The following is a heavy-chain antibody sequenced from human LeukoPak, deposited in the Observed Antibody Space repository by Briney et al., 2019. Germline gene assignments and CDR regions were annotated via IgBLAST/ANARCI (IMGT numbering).Heavy chain of an antibody. J-gene: IGHJ4*02. CDR2: ISSSGST. V-gene: IGHV4-61*02. D-gene: IGHD5-18*01. CDR1: GDSISSGDYY. CDR3: ASRDVDTAMVTHFDY. Sequence: SETLSLTCTVSGDSISSGDYYWSWIRQPAGKGLEWIGRISSSGSTNYNPSLKSRVTISVDTSKNQFSLKLSSVTAADTAVYFCASRDVDTAMVTHFDYWGQGTLVTVSS.